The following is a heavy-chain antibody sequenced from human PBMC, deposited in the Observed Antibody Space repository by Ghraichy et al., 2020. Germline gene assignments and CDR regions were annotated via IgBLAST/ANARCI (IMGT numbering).Heavy chain of an antibody. CDR3: ATDVGSGWFDY. Sequence: GGSLRLSCAASGFTFSSYWMSWVRQAPGKGLEWVANIKRDGSEKNYVDSVKGRFTISRDNAKNSLYLQMNSLRAEDTAVYYCATDVGSGWFDYWGQGTLVTVSS. CDR1: GFTFSSYW. D-gene: IGHD6-19*01. V-gene: IGHV3-7*01. CDR2: IKRDGSEK. J-gene: IGHJ4*02.